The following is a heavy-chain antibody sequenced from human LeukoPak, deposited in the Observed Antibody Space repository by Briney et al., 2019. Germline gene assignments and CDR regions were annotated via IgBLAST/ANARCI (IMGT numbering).Heavy chain of an antibody. V-gene: IGHV3-74*01. CDR3: ARDRGYYVFDY. J-gene: IGHJ4*02. CDR2: ISTDGSFT. Sequence: GGSLRLSCAASGFTFSNYLMHWVRQTPGKGLVWISRISTDGSFTNYADSVKGRFTISRDNAQNSLYLQMNSLRAEDTAVYYCARDRGYYVFDYWGQGTLVTVSS. D-gene: IGHD3-22*01. CDR1: GFTFSNYL.